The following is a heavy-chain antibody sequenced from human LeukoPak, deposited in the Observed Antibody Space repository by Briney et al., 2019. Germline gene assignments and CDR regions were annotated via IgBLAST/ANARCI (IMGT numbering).Heavy chain of an antibody. CDR3: AREGITIFGVANSNWFDP. J-gene: IGHJ5*02. Sequence: PGGSLKPSCAASGFSSINHYMSWFRQAPGKGLEWVFSIRGSGSTIYYAASVRGRFTISRDNAKNSLYLQMNSLRAEDTAIYYCAREGITIFGVANSNWFDPWGQGTLVTVSS. V-gene: IGHV3-11*01. CDR2: IRGSGSTI. CDR1: GFSSINHY. D-gene: IGHD3-3*01.